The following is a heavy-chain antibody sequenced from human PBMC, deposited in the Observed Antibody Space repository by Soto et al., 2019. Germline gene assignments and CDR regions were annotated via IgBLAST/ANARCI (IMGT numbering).Heavy chain of an antibody. CDR2: ISWDGGST. CDR1: GFTFDDYT. D-gene: IGHD3-22*01. Sequence: EVQLVESGGVVVQPGGSLRLSCAASGFTFDDYTMHWVRQAPGKGLEWVSLISWDGGSTYYADSVKGRFTISRDNSKNXLYLQMNSLRTEDTALYYCAKDTDDSSGYYHHFDYWGQGTLVTVSS. V-gene: IGHV3-43*01. J-gene: IGHJ4*02. CDR3: AKDTDDSSGYYHHFDY.